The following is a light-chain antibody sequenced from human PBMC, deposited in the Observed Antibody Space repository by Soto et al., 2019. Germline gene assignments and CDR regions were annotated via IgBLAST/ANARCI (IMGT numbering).Light chain of an antibody. V-gene: IGLV2-14*03. CDR1: SSDVGGFNY. Sequence: QSVLTQPASVSGSPGQSIAISCTGTSSDVGGFNYVSWYQQHPGKAPKFMIYDVSSRPSGVSDRFSGSKSGNTASLTISWLQAEDEADYYCASYTTSSTYGFGTGTKVTVL. CDR3: ASYTTSSTYG. J-gene: IGLJ1*01. CDR2: DVS.